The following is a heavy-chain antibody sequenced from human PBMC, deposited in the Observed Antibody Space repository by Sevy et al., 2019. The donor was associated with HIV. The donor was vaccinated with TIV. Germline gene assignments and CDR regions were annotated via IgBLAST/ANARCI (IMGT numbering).Heavy chain of an antibody. J-gene: IGHJ4*02. CDR1: GGSISSGGYY. Sequence: SETLSLTCTVSGGSISSGGYYWSWIRQHPGKGLEWIGYIYYSGSTYYNPSLQSRVTISVDTSKNQFSLKLSSVTAADTAVYYCARVRGGDKYGGKTYYFDYWGQGTLVTVSS. CDR2: IYYSGST. D-gene: IGHD2-15*01. V-gene: IGHV4-31*03. CDR3: ARVRGGDKYGGKTYYFDY.